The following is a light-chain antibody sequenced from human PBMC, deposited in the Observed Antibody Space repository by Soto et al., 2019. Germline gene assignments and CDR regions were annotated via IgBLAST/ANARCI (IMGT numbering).Light chain of an antibody. CDR3: QQYGSSPPLFP. J-gene: IGKJ3*01. Sequence: EIVVTQSPGTLSLSPGERATRSCRASQSVSTDLAWYQQKPGQAPRLLIYGASSRATGIPDRFSGSVSGTDFTLTISRLEPEDFAVYYCQQYGSSPPLFPFGPGTKMDIK. CDR1: QSVSTD. V-gene: IGKV3-20*01. CDR2: GAS.